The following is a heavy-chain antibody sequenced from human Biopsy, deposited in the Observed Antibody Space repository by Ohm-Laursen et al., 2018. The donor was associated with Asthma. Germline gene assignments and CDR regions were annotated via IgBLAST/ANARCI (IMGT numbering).Heavy chain of an antibody. D-gene: IGHD3-10*01. Sequence: ASVKVSCKTSGYTFNSAGITWVRQAPGQGLEWMGWISVYNGNTKVAQKLQDRVTMITDTTTSTAYMELRSLRSDDTAVYFCARAVDYSHYYGIDIWGQGTTVTVS. J-gene: IGHJ6*02. CDR1: GYTFNSAG. CDR2: ISVYNGNT. V-gene: IGHV1-18*01. CDR3: ARAVDYSHYYGIDI.